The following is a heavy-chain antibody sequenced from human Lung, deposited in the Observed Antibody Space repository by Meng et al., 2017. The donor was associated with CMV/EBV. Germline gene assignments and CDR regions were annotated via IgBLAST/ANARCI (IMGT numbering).Heavy chain of an antibody. CDR3: ARDDSDYGDYGGVYYYGMDV. CDR1: GYTFTGYY. J-gene: IGHJ6*02. CDR2: INPNSGGT. Sequence: ASVKVSCKASGYTFTGYYMHWVRQDPGQGLEWMGWINPNSGGTNYAQKFQGRVTMTRDTSISTANMELSRLRSDDTAVYYCARDDSDYGDYGGVYYYGMDVWGQGTTVTVSS. V-gene: IGHV1-2*02. D-gene: IGHD4-17*01.